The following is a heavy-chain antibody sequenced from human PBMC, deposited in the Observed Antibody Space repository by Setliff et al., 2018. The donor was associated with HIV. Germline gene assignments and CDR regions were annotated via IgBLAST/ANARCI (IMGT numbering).Heavy chain of an antibody. CDR1: GGSINTYY. V-gene: IGHV4-4*07. CDR2: FYTSGST. D-gene: IGHD3-22*01. CDR3: ARDRLTYYFGY. J-gene: IGHJ4*02. Sequence: PSETLSLTCTVSGGSINTYYWSWIRQPAGKGLEWIGRFYTSGSTNYNPSLKSRVTMSVDTSKNQFSLKLSSVTAADTAVYYCARDRLTYYFGYWGQGILVTAPQ.